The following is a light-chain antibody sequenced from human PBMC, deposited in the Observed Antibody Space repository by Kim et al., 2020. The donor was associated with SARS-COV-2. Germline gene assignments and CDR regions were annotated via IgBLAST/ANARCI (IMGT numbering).Light chain of an antibody. CDR1: NMGRKS. CDR2: YDS. J-gene: IGLJ3*02. Sequence: APGKTARITCGGNNMGRKSVRWYQQKPGQAPVLVIYYDSDRPSGIPERFSGSNSGNTATLTISRVEAGDEADYYCQVWDSSSDHWVFGGGTKLTVL. CDR3: QVWDSSSDHWV. V-gene: IGLV3-21*04.